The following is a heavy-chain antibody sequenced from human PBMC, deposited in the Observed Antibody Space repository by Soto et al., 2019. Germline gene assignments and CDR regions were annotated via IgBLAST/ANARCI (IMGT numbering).Heavy chain of an antibody. CDR3: AKIGRANDY. J-gene: IGHJ4*02. CDR1: GGSISSSSYY. Sequence: SETLSLTCTVSGGSISSSSYYWGWIRQPPGKGLEWIGSIYYSGSTYYNPSLKSRVTISVDTSKNQFSLKLSSVTAADTAVYYCAKIGRANDYWGQGTLVTVSS. CDR2: IYYSGST. V-gene: IGHV4-39*01.